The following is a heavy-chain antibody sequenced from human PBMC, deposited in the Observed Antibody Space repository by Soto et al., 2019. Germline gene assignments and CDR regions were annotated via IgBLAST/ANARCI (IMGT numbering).Heavy chain of an antibody. J-gene: IGHJ4*02. CDR3: ARDAIYNSYGTYFDY. D-gene: IGHD5-18*01. Sequence: RASVKVSCKTSGYTFTGYYVHWVRQAPGQGLEWMGWINPNSGGTNYAQNFQGWVSMTRDTSITTAYMELSRLTSDDTAVYYCARDAIYNSYGTYFDYWGQGTLVTVSS. CDR1: GYTFTGYY. V-gene: IGHV1-2*04. CDR2: INPNSGGT.